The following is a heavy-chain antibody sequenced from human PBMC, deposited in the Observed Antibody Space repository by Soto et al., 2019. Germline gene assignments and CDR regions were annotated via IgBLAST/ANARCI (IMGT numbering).Heavy chain of an antibody. J-gene: IGHJ4*02. CDR1: GGSFSGYY. V-gene: IGHV4-34*01. CDR2: INHSGST. Sequence: SETLSLTCAVYGGSFSGYYWSWIRQPPGKGLEWIGEINHSGSTNYNPSLKSRVTISVDTSKNQFSLKLSSVTAADTAVYYCARGLEGGVDYWGQGTLVTVSS. CDR3: ARGLEGGVDY. D-gene: IGHD3-16*01.